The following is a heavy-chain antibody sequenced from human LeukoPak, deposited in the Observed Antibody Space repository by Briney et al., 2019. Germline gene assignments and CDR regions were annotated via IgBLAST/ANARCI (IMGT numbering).Heavy chain of an antibody. D-gene: IGHD2-2*01. V-gene: IGHV3-23*01. CDR1: GFTFSSYA. Sequence: PGGSLRLSCAASGFTFSSYALSWVRQAPGKGLEWVSAISGSGGSTYYADSVKGRFTISRDNSKNTLYLQMNSLRAEDTAVYYCAKDLEVPAAISLVAPSNYWGQGTLVTVSS. J-gene: IGHJ4*02. CDR3: AKDLEVPAAISLVAPSNY. CDR2: ISGSGGST.